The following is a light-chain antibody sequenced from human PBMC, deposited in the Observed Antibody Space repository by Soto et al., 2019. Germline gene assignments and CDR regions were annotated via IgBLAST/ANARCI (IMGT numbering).Light chain of an antibody. J-gene: IGKJ3*01. Sequence: EKMITPSPATPSVSPGERANLSCRASQSVSSSYLAWYQQKPGQAPRLLIYGASSRATGIPDRFSGSGSGTDFTLTISRLEPEDFAVYYCQQYGSLFGPGTKVDIK. CDR2: GAS. V-gene: IGKV3-20*01. CDR1: QSVSSSY. CDR3: QQYGSL.